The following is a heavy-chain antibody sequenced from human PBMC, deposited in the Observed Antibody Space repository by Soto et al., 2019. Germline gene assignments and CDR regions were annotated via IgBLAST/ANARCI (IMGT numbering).Heavy chain of an antibody. D-gene: IGHD2-21*01. CDR1: GGTFSSYT. J-gene: IGHJ2*01. CDR3: ARHPYCGGDCYWDFDL. Sequence: QVQLVQSGAEVKKPGSSVKVSCKASGGTFSSYTISWVRQAPGQGLEWMGRIIPILGIANYAQKFQGRVTITADKSTSTAYMELSSLRSEDTAVYYCARHPYCGGDCYWDFDLWGRGTLVTVSS. V-gene: IGHV1-69*02. CDR2: IIPILGIA.